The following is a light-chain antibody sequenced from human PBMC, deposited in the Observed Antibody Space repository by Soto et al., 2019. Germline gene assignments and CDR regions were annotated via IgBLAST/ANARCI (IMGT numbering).Light chain of an antibody. Sequence: ENVLTQSPGTLSLSPGETATLSCRASQSVGGGYEAWYQQKPGQAPRLLIYGASSRATGIPDRFSGSGSGTDFTLTISRLEPEDFAMYYCQQYGGSPLVTFGGGTKVEIK. J-gene: IGKJ4*01. V-gene: IGKV3-20*01. CDR2: GAS. CDR1: QSVGGGY. CDR3: QQYGGSPLVT.